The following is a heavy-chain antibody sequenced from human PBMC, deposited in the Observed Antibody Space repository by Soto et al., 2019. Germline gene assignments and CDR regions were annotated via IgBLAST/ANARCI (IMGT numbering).Heavy chain of an antibody. Sequence: PSETLSLTCTVSGVSISSGGYYWSWIRQHPGKGLEWIGYIYYTGTTYYNPSLKSRVTMSVDTSNNQFSLKLSSVTAADTAVHYCARAAPVGHREYWYFDLWGRGALVTVSS. J-gene: IGHJ2*01. CDR1: GVSISSGGYY. V-gene: IGHV4-31*03. CDR2: IYYTGTT. CDR3: ARAAPVGHREYWYFDL. D-gene: IGHD1-26*01.